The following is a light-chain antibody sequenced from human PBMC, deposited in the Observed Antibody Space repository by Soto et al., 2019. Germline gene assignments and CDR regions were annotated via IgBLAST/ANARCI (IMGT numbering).Light chain of an antibody. V-gene: IGLV2-14*03. CDR1: SGDVGGYNY. CDR3: SSYTTSNTRQIV. Sequence: QSALSQPASVSGSPGQSITISCTGTSGDVGGYNYVSWYQHHPGKAPKLIIYDVSNRPSGVSIRFSASKSDNTASLTISGLQPEDEADYHCSSYTTSNTRQIVFGTGTKVTVL. CDR2: DVS. J-gene: IGLJ1*01.